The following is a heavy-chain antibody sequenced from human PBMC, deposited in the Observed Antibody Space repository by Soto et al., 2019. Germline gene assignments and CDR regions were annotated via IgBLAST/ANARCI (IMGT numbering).Heavy chain of an antibody. J-gene: IGHJ4*02. CDR3: ARQIYDSDTGPNFQYYFDS. V-gene: IGHV5-10-1*01. D-gene: IGHD3-22*01. Sequence: GESLKISGKGSGYSFAGYWITWVRRKPGKGLESLGRIDPSDSQTHYSQSFRGHVTISVTKSITTVFLQWSSLRASDTAMYYCARQIYDSDTGPNFQYYFDSWGQGTPVTVSS. CDR1: GYSFAGYW. CDR2: IDPSDSQT.